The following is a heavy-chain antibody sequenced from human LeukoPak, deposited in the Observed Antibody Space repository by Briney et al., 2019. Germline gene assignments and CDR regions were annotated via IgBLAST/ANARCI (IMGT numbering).Heavy chain of an antibody. V-gene: IGHV1-69*13. Sequence: ASVKVSCKASGGTFSSYAISWVRQAPGQGLEWMGGIIPIFGTANYAQKFQGRVTITADESTSTAYMELSSLRSEDTAVYYCSQYYYDSSGYFNFDYWGQGTLVTVSS. J-gene: IGHJ4*02. CDR2: IIPIFGTA. D-gene: IGHD3-22*01. CDR3: SQYYYDSSGYFNFDY. CDR1: GGTFSSYA.